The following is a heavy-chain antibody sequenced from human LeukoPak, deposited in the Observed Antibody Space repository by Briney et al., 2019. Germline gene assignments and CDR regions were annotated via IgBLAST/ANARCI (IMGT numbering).Heavy chain of an antibody. Sequence: GGSLRLSCAASGFTFSSFEMNWVRQAPGKGLEWVSYISSSGSTIYYADSVKGRFTISRDNAKNSLYLQMNSLRAEDTAVYYCARGSYYSDTSGYGLGDWGQGTLVTVSS. J-gene: IGHJ4*02. CDR2: ISSSGSTI. V-gene: IGHV3-48*03. CDR1: GFTFSSFE. CDR3: ARGSYYSDTSGYGLGD. D-gene: IGHD3-22*01.